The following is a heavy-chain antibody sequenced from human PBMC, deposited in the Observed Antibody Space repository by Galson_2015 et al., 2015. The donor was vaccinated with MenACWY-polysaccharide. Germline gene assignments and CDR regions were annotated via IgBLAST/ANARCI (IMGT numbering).Heavy chain of an antibody. V-gene: IGHV3-48*02. Sequence: SLRLSCAASGFTFSSYSMNWVRQAPGKGLEWVSYISSGGTIYYADSVKGRFTISRDNDKNSLYLQMNSLRDDDTAVYYCARVLKGLVGAPPVYWRQGTLVTDSS. CDR3: ARVLKGLVGAPPVY. CDR1: GFTFSSYS. D-gene: IGHD1-26*01. J-gene: IGHJ4*02. CDR2: ISSGGTI.